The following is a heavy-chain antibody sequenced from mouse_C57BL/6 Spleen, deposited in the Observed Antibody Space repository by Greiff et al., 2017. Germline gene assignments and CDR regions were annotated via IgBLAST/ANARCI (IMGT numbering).Heavy chain of an antibody. J-gene: IGHJ2*01. Sequence: QVQLKQSGAELARPGASVKMSCKASGYTFTSYTMHWVKQRPGQGLEWIGYINPSSGYTKYNQKFKDKATLNADKSSSTAYMQLSSLTSEDSAVYYCAREKPYYFDYWGQGTTLTVSS. CDR1: GYTFTSYT. V-gene: IGHV1-4*01. CDR3: AREKPYYFDY. CDR2: INPSSGYT.